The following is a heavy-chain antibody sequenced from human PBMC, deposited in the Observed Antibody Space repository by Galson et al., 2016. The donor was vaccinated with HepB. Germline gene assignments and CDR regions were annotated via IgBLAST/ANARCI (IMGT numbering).Heavy chain of an antibody. Sequence: LRLSCAASGFTFSSYWMHWVRQAPGKGLVWVSRTNSDGSSTSYADSVKGRFTITIPNAKNMLYLQMNSLRADDPAEYYCARSGWDPGWFDPWGQGTLVIVSS. CDR1: GFTFSSYW. CDR2: TNSDGSST. D-gene: IGHD1-26*01. V-gene: IGHV3-74*01. CDR3: ARSGWDPGWFDP. J-gene: IGHJ5*02.